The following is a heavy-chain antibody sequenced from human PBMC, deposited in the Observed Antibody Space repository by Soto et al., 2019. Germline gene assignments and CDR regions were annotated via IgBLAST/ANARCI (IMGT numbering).Heavy chain of an antibody. CDR2: IWYDGSNK. CDR1: GFTFSSYG. V-gene: IGHV3-33*01. CDR3: ARRGYCSGGSCFEGADAFDI. D-gene: IGHD2-15*01. J-gene: IGHJ3*02. Sequence: PGGSLRLSCAASGFTFSSYGMHWVRQAPGKGLEWVAVIWYDGSNKYYADSVKGRFTISRDNSKNTLYLQMNSLRAEDTAVYYCARRGYCSGGSCFEGADAFDIWGQGTMVTVS.